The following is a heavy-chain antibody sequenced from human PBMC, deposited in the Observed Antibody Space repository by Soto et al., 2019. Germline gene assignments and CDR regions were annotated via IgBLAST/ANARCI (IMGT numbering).Heavy chain of an antibody. CDR3: ARAYSDAFDI. V-gene: IGHV3-48*04. CDR1: GFTFSSHW. CDR2: ISSSGTGI. Sequence: GGSLRLSCAASGFTFSSHWMHWVRQALGKGLEWVSYISSSGTGIYYADSVKGRFTISRDNAKNSLYLQMSSLRAEDTAVYYCARAYSDAFDIWGQGTMVTVSS. J-gene: IGHJ3*02. D-gene: IGHD2-15*01.